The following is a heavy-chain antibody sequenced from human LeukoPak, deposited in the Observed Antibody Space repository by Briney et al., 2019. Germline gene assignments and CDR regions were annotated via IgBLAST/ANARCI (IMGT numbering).Heavy chain of an antibody. CDR3: ARVSDSSSTLSPGY. V-gene: IGHV3-21*01. Sequence: GGSLRLSCAASGFTFSSYTMNWGRQAPGKGLEGVSSISSSGTYIYYADSVKGRFTISRDNAKNSLYLQMNSLRAEDTAVYYCARVSDSSSTLSPGYWGQGTLVTVSS. D-gene: IGHD6-6*01. J-gene: IGHJ4*02. CDR2: ISSSGTYI. CDR1: GFTFSSYT.